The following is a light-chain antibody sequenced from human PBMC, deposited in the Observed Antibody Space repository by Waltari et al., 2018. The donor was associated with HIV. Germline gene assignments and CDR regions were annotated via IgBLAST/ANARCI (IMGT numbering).Light chain of an antibody. CDR2: RNN. V-gene: IGLV1-47*01. CDR3: EAWDDSLSSPV. Sequence: QSVLTQPPSASGTPGQKVTMSCSGTNSNIGKNYVYWYQKFPGMAPKILVYRNNQRPSGGPDRFSVSKSGTSASLAISGVRSEDEADYYCEAWDDSLSSPVFGGGTKLTVL. J-gene: IGLJ2*01. CDR1: NSNIGKNY.